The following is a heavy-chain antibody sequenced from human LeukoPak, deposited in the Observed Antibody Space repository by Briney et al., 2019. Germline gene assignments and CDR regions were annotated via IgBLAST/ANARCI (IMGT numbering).Heavy chain of an antibody. CDR1: GYTLTSYD. D-gene: IGHD5-18*01. V-gene: IGHV1-8*01. Sequence: EASVKVSCKASGYTLTSYDINWVRQATGQGLEWMGWMNPNSGKTGYAQKFQGRVTITRNTSISTAYMELSSLRSEDTAVYYCARGTLATAMVHYYYYYYMDVWGKGTTVTVSS. CDR2: MNPNSGKT. CDR3: ARGTLATAMVHYYYYYYMDV. J-gene: IGHJ6*03.